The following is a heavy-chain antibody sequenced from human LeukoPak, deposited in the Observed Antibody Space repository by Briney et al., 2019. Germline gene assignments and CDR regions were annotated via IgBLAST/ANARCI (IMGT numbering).Heavy chain of an antibody. J-gene: IGHJ6*02. D-gene: IGHD5-12*01. CDR2: IKSKADGGAT. CDR1: GVTFNNAW. CDR3: TTASRGSLFYYYYGMDV. V-gene: IGHV3-15*01. Sequence: GGSLRLSCAASGVTFNNAWMSWGRQAPGKGREWGGRIKSKADGGATEYAAPVEGRLTIYRDDSKNTLFLQMNSLNPEDTAVYYCTTASRGSLFYYYYGMDVWGQGTTVTVSS.